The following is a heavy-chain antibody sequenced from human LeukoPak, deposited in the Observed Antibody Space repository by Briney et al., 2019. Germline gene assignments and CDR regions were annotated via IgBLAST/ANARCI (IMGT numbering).Heavy chain of an antibody. D-gene: IGHD3-10*01. CDR3: ARDSSMVRGVTLDYYGMDV. J-gene: IGHJ6*02. CDR1: GGSISSGGYY. V-gene: IGHV4-31*03. Sequence: SETLSLTCTASGGSISSGGYYWSWIRQYPGKGLEWVGYIYYSGSTYYNPSLKSRVTISVDTSKNQFSLKLSSVTAADTAVYYCARDSSMVRGVTLDYYGMDVWGQGTTVTVSS. CDR2: IYYSGST.